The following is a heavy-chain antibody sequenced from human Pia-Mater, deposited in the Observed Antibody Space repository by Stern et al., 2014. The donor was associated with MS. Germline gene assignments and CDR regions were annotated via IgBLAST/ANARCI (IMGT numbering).Heavy chain of an antibody. D-gene: IGHD4-17*01. CDR2: ISSSNSYT. CDR1: GFNFRTFP. J-gene: IGHJ4*02. Sequence: EVHLVESGGGLVEPGGSLRLSCAASGFNFRTFPMSWVRQAPGKGLECVSSISSSNSYTYYADSVKGRFTISRDNAKTSLYLQMDSLRAEDTAVYYCVRDRGLATVTSYFDYWGQGILVTVSS. CDR3: VRDRGLATVTSYFDY. V-gene: IGHV3-21*01.